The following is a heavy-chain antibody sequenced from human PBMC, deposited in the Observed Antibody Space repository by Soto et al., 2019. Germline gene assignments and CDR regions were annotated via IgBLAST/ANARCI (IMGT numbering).Heavy chain of an antibody. CDR3: AGNTPLFN. Sequence: QVQLVESGGGVVQPGRSPELSCEASGFNFNNYPMHWVRQAPGKGLEWVAVIWYDGTEKFYADSLKGRFTISRDNSKNTLFLQMNSLRAEDTAVYYCAGNTPLFNWGQGTLVTVSS. CDR2: IWYDGTEK. J-gene: IGHJ1*01. CDR1: GFNFNNYP. D-gene: IGHD2-2*02. V-gene: IGHV3-33*01.